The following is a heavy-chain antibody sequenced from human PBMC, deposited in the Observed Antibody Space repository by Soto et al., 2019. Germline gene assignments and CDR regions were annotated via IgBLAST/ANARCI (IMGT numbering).Heavy chain of an antibody. V-gene: IGHV1-46*04. CDR2: IHPITGAS. J-gene: IGHJ1*01. CDR1: GYTFTDYV. D-gene: IGHD3-9*01. Sequence: QVQLVQSGAEVKKPGASVKVSCKASGYTFTDYVIHWVRQAPGQGLELMGQIHPITGASGYEQKLEGRVPMARDTPTTTAYIDLARLRSDHTALYYCVRGYFTSDTCSGDFQYWGQCTLVTVSS. CDR3: VRGYFTSDTCSGDFQY.